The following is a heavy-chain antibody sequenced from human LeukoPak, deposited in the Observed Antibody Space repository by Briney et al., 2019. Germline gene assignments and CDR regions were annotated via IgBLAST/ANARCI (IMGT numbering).Heavy chain of an antibody. CDR3: ARTPYYYDLRDYDY. CDR1: GGSISSGGYY. Sequence: PSETLSLTCTVSGGSISSGGYYWSWIRQHPGKGLEWIGYIYYSGSTYYNPSLKSRVTISVDTSKNQFSLKLSSVTAADTAVYYCARTPYYYDLRDYDYWGQGTLVTVSS. D-gene: IGHD3-22*01. J-gene: IGHJ4*02. V-gene: IGHV4-31*03. CDR2: IYYSGST.